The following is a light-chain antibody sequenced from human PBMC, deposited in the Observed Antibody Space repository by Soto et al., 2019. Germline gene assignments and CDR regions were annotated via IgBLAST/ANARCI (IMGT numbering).Light chain of an antibody. V-gene: IGKV3-11*01. CDR2: GAS. J-gene: IGKJ5*01. CDR3: QHRSIWPA. Sequence: EVGSTQSPATLSLSPGESATLSCRASQSVRSYLAWYQQKPGQAPRLLIYGASNRATGIPARFSGSGSGTDFTLTISSLEPEDFAVYYCQHRSIWPAFGQGTRLEIK. CDR1: QSVRSY.